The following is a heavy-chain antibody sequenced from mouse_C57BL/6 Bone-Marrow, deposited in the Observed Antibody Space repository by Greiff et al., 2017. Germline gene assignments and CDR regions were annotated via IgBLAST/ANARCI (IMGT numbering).Heavy chain of an antibody. V-gene: IGHV14-4*01. CDR1: GFNIKDDY. CDR2: IDPENGDT. CDR3: TTGPRFAY. Sequence: EVQLQQSRAELVRPGASVKLSCTASGFNIKDDYMHWVKQRPEQGLEWIGWIDPENGDTEYASKFQGKATITADTSSNTAYLQLSSLTSEDTAVYYCTTGPRFAYWGQGTLVTVSA. J-gene: IGHJ3*01.